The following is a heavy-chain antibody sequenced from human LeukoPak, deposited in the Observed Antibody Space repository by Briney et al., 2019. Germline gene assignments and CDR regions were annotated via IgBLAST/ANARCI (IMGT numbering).Heavy chain of an antibody. D-gene: IGHD5-18*01. CDR1: GYTFTGYY. Sequence: ASVKVSCKASGYTFTGYYMHWVRPAPGQGLEWMGWINPNSGGTNYAQKFQGWVTMTRDTSISTAYMELSRLRSDDTAVYYCARDRGYSYGWSGFDYWGQGALVTVSS. J-gene: IGHJ4*02. V-gene: IGHV1-2*04. CDR3: ARDRGYSYGWSGFDY. CDR2: INPNSGGT.